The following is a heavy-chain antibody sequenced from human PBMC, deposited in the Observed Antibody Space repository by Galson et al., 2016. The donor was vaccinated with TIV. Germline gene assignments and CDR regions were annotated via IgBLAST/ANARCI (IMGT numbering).Heavy chain of an antibody. J-gene: IGHJ3*01. CDR3: ARGIVGASKAFDV. Sequence: SVKVSCKASGYSFTNYNIHWVRQAPGQGLEWMGWINTGNGNTKYSQKLKGRVTLSGDTSATTDYMELNSLTSEDMAAYYCARGIVGASKAFDVWGQGTMVTVSS. D-gene: IGHD1-26*01. CDR2: INTGNGNT. CDR1: GYSFTNYN. V-gene: IGHV1-3*04.